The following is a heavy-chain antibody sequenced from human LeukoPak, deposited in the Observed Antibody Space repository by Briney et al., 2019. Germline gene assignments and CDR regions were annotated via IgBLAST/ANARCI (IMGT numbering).Heavy chain of an antibody. CDR1: GFTFSTYS. D-gene: IGHD3-10*01. CDR2: IDTSTSYI. CDR3: ARGRSITLLRGVAMSDGFDI. V-gene: IGHV3-21*01. Sequence: PGGSLRLSCAASGFTFSTYSMNWVRQALGKGLEWVSFIDTSTSYIYYGDSVKGRFTISRDNAKNSLYLQMNGLRAEDTAVYYCARGRSITLLRGVAMSDGFDIWGQGAMVTVSS. J-gene: IGHJ3*02.